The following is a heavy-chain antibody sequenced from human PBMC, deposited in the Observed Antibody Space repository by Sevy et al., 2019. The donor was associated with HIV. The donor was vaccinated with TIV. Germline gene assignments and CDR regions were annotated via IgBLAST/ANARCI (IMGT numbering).Heavy chain of an antibody. CDR3: AKNRPPGGSLFSRHGMDV. V-gene: IGHV3-30*18. D-gene: IGHD3-16*01. Sequence: GGSLRPSCAASGFTFGTYDMHWVRQAPGKGLEWVAIISYDGSYRYYADSVRGRFSMSRDNSKNTMYLQMSGLLIEDTAVYYCAKNRPPGGSLFSRHGMDVWGRGTTVTVSS. CDR1: GFTFGTYD. J-gene: IGHJ6*02. CDR2: ISYDGSYR.